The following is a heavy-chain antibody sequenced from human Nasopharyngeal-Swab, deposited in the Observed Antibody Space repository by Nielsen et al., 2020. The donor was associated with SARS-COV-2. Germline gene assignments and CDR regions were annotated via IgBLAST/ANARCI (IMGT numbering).Heavy chain of an antibody. V-gene: IGHV3-30-3*01. CDR3: ASLGDSSGYYYRIDGYAHDAHDAFGI. CDR2: ISYDGSNK. D-gene: IGHD3-22*01. J-gene: IGHJ3*02. Sequence: VRQMPGKGLEWVAVISYDGSNKYYADSVKGRFTISRDNSKNTLYLQMNSLRAEGTAVYYCASLGDSSGYYYRIDGYAHDAHDAFGIWGQGTMVTVSS.